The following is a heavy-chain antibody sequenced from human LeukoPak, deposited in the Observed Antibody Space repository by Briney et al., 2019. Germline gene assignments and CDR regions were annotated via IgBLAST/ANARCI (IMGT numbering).Heavy chain of an antibody. D-gene: IGHD3-22*01. CDR1: GFTVSSNY. Sequence: GGSLRLSCAASGFTVSSNYMSWVRQAPGKGLEWVSVIYSGGSTYYADSVKGRFTISRDNSKNTLYLQMNSLRAEDTAVYYCATSRYYYDSSGYPEYFQHWGQGTLVTVSS. J-gene: IGHJ1*01. V-gene: IGHV3-53*05. CDR2: IYSGGST. CDR3: ATSRYYYDSSGYPEYFQH.